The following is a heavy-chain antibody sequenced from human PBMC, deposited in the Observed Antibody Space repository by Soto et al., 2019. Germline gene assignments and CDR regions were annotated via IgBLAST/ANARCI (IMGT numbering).Heavy chain of an antibody. CDR1: GGTFGTHA. J-gene: IGHJ5*02. CDR3: AREGGSSWYGPNWFDP. V-gene: IGHV1-69*13. Sequence: ASVKVSCKTSGGTFGTHAITWVRQAPGQGLEWMGGIIPIFGMANYAQKFQGRVIITADESTGTVHMELRSLRSEDTAVYYCAREGGSSWYGPNWFDPWGQGTLVTVSS. D-gene: IGHD6-13*01. CDR2: IIPIFGMA.